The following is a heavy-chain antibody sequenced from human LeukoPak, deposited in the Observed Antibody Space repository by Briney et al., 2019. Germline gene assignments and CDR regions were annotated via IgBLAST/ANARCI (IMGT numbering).Heavy chain of an antibody. V-gene: IGHV1-2*02. J-gene: IGHJ4*02. Sequence: ASVKVSCKASGYTFTSYGISWVRQAPGQGLEWMGWINPNSGGTNYAQKFQGRVTMTRDTSISTAYMELSRLRSDDTAVYYCARSDSSGWKDYWGQGTLVTVSS. CDR2: INPNSGGT. D-gene: IGHD6-19*01. CDR1: GYTFTSYG. CDR3: ARSDSSGWKDY.